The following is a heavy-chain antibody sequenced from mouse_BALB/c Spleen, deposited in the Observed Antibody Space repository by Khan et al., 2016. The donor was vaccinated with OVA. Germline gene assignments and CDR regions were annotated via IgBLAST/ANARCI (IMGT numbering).Heavy chain of an antibody. J-gene: IGHJ3*01. CDR1: GYSITSEYA. Sequence: VQLQQSGPGLVKPSQSLSLTCTVTGYSITSEYAWNWIRQFPGNKLEWMGYINYSGNTRFNPSLKSRTSITRDTSKNHFFLQLNSVTTEDTATYKCARKDYYDYDPFAYGGQGTLVTVSA. V-gene: IGHV3-2*02. D-gene: IGHD2-4*01. CDR3: ARKDYYDYDPFAY. CDR2: INYSGNT.